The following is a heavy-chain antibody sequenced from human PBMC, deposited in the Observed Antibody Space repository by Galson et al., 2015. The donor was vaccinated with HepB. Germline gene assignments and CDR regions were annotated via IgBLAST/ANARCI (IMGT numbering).Heavy chain of an antibody. V-gene: IGHV3-23*01. CDR2: IRGEGDIT. D-gene: IGHD3-22*01. CDR3: AKTHYYESYGRANFEY. J-gene: IGHJ4*02. Sequence: SLRLSCAASGFSFSAYAMSWVRQPPGKGLEWVALIRGEGDITHYADSVKGRFTVSRDNSKNTAFLQMNSLRAEDTAVYYCAKTHYYESYGRANFEYWGQGTVVTVSS. CDR1: GFSFSAYA.